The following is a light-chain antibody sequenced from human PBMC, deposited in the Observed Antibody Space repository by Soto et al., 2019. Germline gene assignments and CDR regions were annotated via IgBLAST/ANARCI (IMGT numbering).Light chain of an antibody. CDR2: DAY. CDR1: QSFRGL. CDR3: QQRHMWPIT. V-gene: IGKV3-11*01. J-gene: IGKJ5*01. Sequence: EVVLTQSPVTLSLSPVERATLSCRASQSFRGLLAWYQQKPGQAPRLLIYDAYNRATGIPPRFSGSGSWTDFTLTISSPEPKYSAVDDGQQRHMWPITFGQGTRLESK.